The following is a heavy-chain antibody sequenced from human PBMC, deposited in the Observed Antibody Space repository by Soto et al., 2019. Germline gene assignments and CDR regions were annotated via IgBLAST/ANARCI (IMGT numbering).Heavy chain of an antibody. D-gene: IGHD6-13*01. V-gene: IGHV1-18*01. CDR2: ISAYNGNT. Sequence: ASVKVSCKASGYTFTSYGISWVRQAPGQGLEWMGWISAYNGNTNYAQKLQGRVTMTEDTSTDTAYMELSSLRSEDTAVYYCATAHYSSSGLFYYYYGMDVWGQGTTVTVSS. CDR3: ATAHYSSSGLFYYYYGMDV. J-gene: IGHJ6*02. CDR1: GYTFTSYG.